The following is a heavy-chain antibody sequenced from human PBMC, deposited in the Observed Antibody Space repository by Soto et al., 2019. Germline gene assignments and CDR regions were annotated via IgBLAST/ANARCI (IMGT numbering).Heavy chain of an antibody. CDR3: AKDGAWNNHHDSYFDF. D-gene: IGHD1-1*01. J-gene: IGHJ4*01. CDR1: GFPFSGFA. CDR2: IGTYGGSDVNT. Sequence: PGGSLRLSCAASGFPFSGFAMSWVRQAPGKGLEWVSGIGTYGGSDVNTYYADSVRGRFIISRDNSKNTLYLQMNSLRADDTAVYYCAKDGAWNNHHDSYFDFWGHGTLVTVSS. V-gene: IGHV3-23*01.